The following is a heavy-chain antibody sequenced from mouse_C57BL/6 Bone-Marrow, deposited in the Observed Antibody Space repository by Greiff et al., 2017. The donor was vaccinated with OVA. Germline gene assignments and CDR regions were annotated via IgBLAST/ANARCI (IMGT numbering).Heavy chain of an antibody. CDR2: IYPRSGNT. J-gene: IGHJ2*01. Sequence: VQLQPSGAELARPGASVKLSCKASGYTFTSYGISWVKQRTGQGLEWIGEIYPRSGNTYYNEKFKGKATLTADKSSSTAYMELRSLTSEDSAVYFCAGGTTVVAPFDYWGQGTTLTVSS. CDR1: GYTFTSYG. D-gene: IGHD1-1*01. CDR3: AGGTTVVAPFDY. V-gene: IGHV1-81*01.